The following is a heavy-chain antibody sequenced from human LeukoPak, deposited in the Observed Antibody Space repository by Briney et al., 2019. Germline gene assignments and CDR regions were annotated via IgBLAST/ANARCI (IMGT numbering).Heavy chain of an antibody. Sequence: SETLSLTCTVSGGSISSNSYYWGWIRQPPGKGLKWIGIIYYSGSTYYNPSLKSRVTISVDTSKNQFSLKLSSVTAADTAVYYCVRGVVAAAGRTFDFWGQGTLVTVSS. V-gene: IGHV4-39*07. CDR1: GGSISSNSYY. CDR3: VRGVVAAAGRTFDF. D-gene: IGHD6-13*01. J-gene: IGHJ4*02. CDR2: IYYSGST.